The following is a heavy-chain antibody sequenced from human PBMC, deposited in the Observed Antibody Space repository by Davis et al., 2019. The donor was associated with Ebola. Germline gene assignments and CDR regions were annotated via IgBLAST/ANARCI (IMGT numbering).Heavy chain of an antibody. Sequence: GESLKISCAASGFTLSGSAMHWVRQASGKGLEWVGRIRSKANSYATAYAASVKGRFTISRDDSKNTAYLQMNSLKTEDTAVYYCSGSYRGFDYWGQGTLVTVSS. CDR1: GFTLSGSA. D-gene: IGHD1-26*01. V-gene: IGHV3-73*01. J-gene: IGHJ4*02. CDR2: IRSKANSYAT. CDR3: SGSYRGFDY.